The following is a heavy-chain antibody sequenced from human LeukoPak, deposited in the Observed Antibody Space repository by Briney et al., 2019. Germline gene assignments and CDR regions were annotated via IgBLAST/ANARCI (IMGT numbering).Heavy chain of an antibody. J-gene: IGHJ4*02. V-gene: IGHV3-23*01. Sequence: PGGSLRLSCTASGFTFSSYDMSWVRQAPGKGLEWVTVISVSGGSTYYADSVKGRFTISRDNSKNTLYLQMNSLRAEDTAVYYCAPRRGSGYYPSPFFGYWGQGTLVTVSS. CDR2: ISVSGGST. CDR3: APRRGSGYYPSPFFGY. D-gene: IGHD3-3*01. CDR1: GFTFSSYD.